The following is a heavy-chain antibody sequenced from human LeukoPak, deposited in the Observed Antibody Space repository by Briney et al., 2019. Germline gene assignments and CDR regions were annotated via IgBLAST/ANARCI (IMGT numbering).Heavy chain of an antibody. D-gene: IGHD6-6*01. V-gene: IGHV3-7*01. Sequence: RQAPGKGLEWVANIKQDGSEKYYVDSVKGRFTISRDNAKNSLYLQMNSLRAEDTAVYYCARDGLAARGGYYYMDVWGKGTTVTVSS. CDR2: IKQDGSEK. J-gene: IGHJ6*03. CDR3: ARDGLAARGGYYYMDV.